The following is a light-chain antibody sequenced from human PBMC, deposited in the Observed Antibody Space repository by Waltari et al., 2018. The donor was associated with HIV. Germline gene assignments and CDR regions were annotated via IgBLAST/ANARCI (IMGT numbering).Light chain of an antibody. CDR1: NLASKD. J-gene: IGLJ1*01. CDR3: QVWDSDTGV. Sequence: SYELTQTPSVSVSLGQTATVACGGDNLASKDVHWYQQKPGRPPVLVIYDNNKRPSGIPGRFSGFKSGMTATLTISGAQGDDEADYYCQVWDSDTGVFGSGTKVTVL. V-gene: IGLV3-9*01. CDR2: DNN.